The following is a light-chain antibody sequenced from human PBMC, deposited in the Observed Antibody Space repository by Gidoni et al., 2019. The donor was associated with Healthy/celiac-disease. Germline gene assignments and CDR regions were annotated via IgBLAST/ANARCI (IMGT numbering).Light chain of an antibody. CDR3: QQYGSSPPLT. Sequence: EIALTQSPGTLSLSPGERATLPCRASPSVSSSYLAWYQQKPGQAPRLLIYGASSMATGIPYRFSGSGSGTDFTLTISRLEPEDFAVYYCQQYGSSPPLTFGEGTKVEIK. V-gene: IGKV3-20*01. CDR2: GAS. J-gene: IGKJ4*02. CDR1: PSVSSSY.